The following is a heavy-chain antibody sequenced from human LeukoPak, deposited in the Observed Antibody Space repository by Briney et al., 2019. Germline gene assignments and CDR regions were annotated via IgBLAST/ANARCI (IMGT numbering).Heavy chain of an antibody. CDR1: GFTSSSYT. CDR2: ISGSDSYI. CDR3: ARDAYCGGDCYYDY. D-gene: IGHD2-21*02. V-gene: IGHV3-21*01. J-gene: IGHJ4*02. Sequence: GGSLRLSCAASGFTSSSYTLIWVRQAPGKGLEWVSSISGSDSYIYYADSVKGRFTISRDNAKNSLYLQMNSLRAEDTAVYYCARDAYCGGDCYYDYWGQGTLVTVSS.